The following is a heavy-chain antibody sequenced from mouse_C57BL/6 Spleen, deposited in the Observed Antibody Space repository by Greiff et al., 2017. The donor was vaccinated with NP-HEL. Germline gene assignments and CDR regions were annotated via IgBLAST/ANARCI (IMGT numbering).Heavy chain of an antibody. CDR2: ISYDGSN. D-gene: IGHD2-5*01. V-gene: IGHV3-6*01. Sequence: EVQLQESGPGLVKPSQSLSLTCSVTGYSITSGYYWNWIRQFPGNKLEWMGYISYDGSNNYNPSLQNRISITRDTSKNQFFLKLNSVTTEDTATYYCARERAYYSNYSAYWGQGALVTVSA. CDR1: GYSITSGYY. CDR3: ARERAYYSNYSAY. J-gene: IGHJ3*01.